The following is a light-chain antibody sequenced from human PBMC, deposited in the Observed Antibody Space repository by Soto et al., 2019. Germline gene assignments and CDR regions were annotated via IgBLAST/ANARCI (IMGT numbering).Light chain of an antibody. Sequence: QSALTQPASVSGSPGQSITISCTGTSSDVGAYNFVSWYQQHPDKAPKLMIYEVIHRPSGISTRFSGSKSGNTASLTISGVQAEDEADYYCSAYTTSSTLVFGTGTKVTVL. CDR3: SAYTTSSTLV. CDR1: SSDVGAYNF. J-gene: IGLJ1*01. CDR2: EVI. V-gene: IGLV2-14*01.